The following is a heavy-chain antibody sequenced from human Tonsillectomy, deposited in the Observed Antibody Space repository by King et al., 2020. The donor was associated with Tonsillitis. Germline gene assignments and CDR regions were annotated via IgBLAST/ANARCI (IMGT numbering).Heavy chain of an antibody. J-gene: IGHJ4*02. D-gene: IGHD4-23*01. V-gene: IGHV1-8*01. CDR1: GYTFSTYE. Sequence: VQLVESGAEVKEPGASVKVSCKASGYTFSTYEINWVRQASGQGLEWMGWMNPNNGNTGYAQKFKGRVTMTRDTSISTAYMELSSLRSEDTAVYYCARVRPHLGKIEDWSGHSDYWGKGTLVTVSS. CDR3: ARVRPHLGKIEDWSGHSDY. CDR2: MNPNNGNT.